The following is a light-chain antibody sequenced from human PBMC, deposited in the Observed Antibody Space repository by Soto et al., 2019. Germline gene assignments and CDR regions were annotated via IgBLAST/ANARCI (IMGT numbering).Light chain of an antibody. V-gene: IGKV3-11*01. J-gene: IGKJ5*01. Sequence: EIELTNSPATLSLSQWERATLSRRASQSVSSYLAWSQQKPGQAPRLLIYDASNRATGIPARFSGSGSGTDFTLTISRLEPEDFALYYCQQYNNWPTFGQATRLEIK. CDR3: QQYNNWPT. CDR2: DAS. CDR1: QSVSSY.